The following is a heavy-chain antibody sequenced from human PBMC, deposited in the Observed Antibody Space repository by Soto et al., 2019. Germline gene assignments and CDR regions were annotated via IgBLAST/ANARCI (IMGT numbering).Heavy chain of an antibody. V-gene: IGHV1-69*02. CDR1: GGTFSSYT. Sequence: GASVKVSCKASGGTFSSYTISWVRQAPGQGLEWVGRIIPILGIANYAQKFQGRVTITADKSTSTAYMELSSLRSEDTAVYYCASLMTTVPRPWGQGTLVTVSS. CDR2: IIPILGIA. CDR3: ASLMTTVPRP. J-gene: IGHJ5*02. D-gene: IGHD4-17*01.